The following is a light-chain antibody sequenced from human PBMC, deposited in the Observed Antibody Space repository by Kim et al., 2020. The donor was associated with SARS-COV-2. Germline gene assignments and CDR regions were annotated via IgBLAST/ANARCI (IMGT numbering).Light chain of an antibody. CDR2: GAS. CDR3: QQYGSSPLT. Sequence: SPGERATLSCRASQSVSSSYLAWYQQKPGQAPRLLVYGASSRATGIPDRFSGSGSGTDFTLTISRLEPEDFAVYYCQQYGSSPLTFGGGTKVDIK. CDR1: QSVSSSY. V-gene: IGKV3-20*01. J-gene: IGKJ4*01.